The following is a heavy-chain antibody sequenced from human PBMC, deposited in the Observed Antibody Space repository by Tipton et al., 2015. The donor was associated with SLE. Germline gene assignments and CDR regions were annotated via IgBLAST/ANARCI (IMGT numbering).Heavy chain of an antibody. D-gene: IGHD3-22*01. V-gene: IGHV4-61*02. J-gene: IGHJ5*02. CDR3: ARELHDSTGYHNWFDP. CDR1: GGSISSGSYY. Sequence: TLSLTCTVSGGSISSGSYYWSWIRQPAGKGLEWIGRIYTSGSTNYNPSLKSRVTISVDTSKNQFSLKLSSVTAADTAVYFCARELHDSTGYHNWFDPWGQGTLVTVSS. CDR2: IYTSGST.